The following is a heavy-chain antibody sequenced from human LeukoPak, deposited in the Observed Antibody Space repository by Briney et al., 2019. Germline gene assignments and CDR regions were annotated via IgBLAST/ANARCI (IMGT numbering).Heavy chain of an antibody. D-gene: IGHD3-16*01. V-gene: IGHV4-4*02. CDR1: GDFISSNNW. Sequence: SGTLSLTCTVSGDFISSNNWWSWVRQPPGKGLEWIGEIFHSGSTNYNPSLKSRVTISVDNSKTQFSLKLSSVTAADTAVYYCARNGMGGYYMDVWGKGTTVSVSS. CDR2: IFHSGST. J-gene: IGHJ6*03. CDR3: ARNGMGGYYMDV.